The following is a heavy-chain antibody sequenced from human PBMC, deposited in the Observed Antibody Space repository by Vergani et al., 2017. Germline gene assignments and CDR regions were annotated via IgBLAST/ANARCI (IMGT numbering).Heavy chain of an antibody. CDR1: GYTFTSYY. D-gene: IGHD3-16*01. Sequence: QVQLVQSGAEVKKPGASVKVSCKASGYTFTSYYMHWVRQAPGQGLEWMGIINPSGGSTSYAQKFQGRVTMTRDTSTSTVYMELSSLRSEDTAVYYCARNSPGGYYYYYMDVWGKGTTVTVSS. V-gene: IGHV1-46*01. CDR2: INPSGGST. J-gene: IGHJ6*03. CDR3: ARNSPGGYYYYYMDV.